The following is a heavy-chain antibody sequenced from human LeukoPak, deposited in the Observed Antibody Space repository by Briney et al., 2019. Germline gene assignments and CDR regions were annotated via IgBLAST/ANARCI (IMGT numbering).Heavy chain of an antibody. D-gene: IGHD3-22*01. Sequence: SETLSLTCTVSGGSISSSSYYWGWIRQPPGKGLEWIGSIYYSGSTYYNPSLKSRVTISVDTSKNQFSLKLSSVTAADTAVYYCARIPYYYDSSGYHPPFGYWGQGTLVTVSS. CDR2: IYYSGST. CDR1: GGSISSSSYY. CDR3: ARIPYYYDSSGYHPPFGY. J-gene: IGHJ4*02. V-gene: IGHV4-39*01.